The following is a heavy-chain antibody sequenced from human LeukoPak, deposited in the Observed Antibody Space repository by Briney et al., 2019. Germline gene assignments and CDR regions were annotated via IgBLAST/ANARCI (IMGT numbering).Heavy chain of an antibody. CDR1: GFTFSSYA. V-gene: IGHV3-23*01. J-gene: IGHJ4*02. CDR3: AGGGDYGDYIFDY. Sequence: GGSLRLSCAASGFTFSSYAMSWVRQAPGKGLEWVSAISGSGGSTYYADSVKGRFTISRDNSKNTLYLQMNSLRAEDTAVYYCAGGGDYGDYIFDYWGQGTLVTVSS. CDR2: ISGSGGST. D-gene: IGHD4-17*01.